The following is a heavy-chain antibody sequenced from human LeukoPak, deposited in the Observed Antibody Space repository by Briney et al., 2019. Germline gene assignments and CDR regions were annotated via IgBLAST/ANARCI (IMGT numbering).Heavy chain of an antibody. J-gene: IGHJ4*02. CDR3: AKDRAVAGIYYFDY. Sequence: GGSLRLSCAASGFTFSSYAMHWVRQAPGKGLEWVAFIRDGGSKKYYGDSVKGRFTISRDNSKKTLYLQMNSLRAEDTAVYYCAKDRAVAGIYYFDYWGQGTLVTVSS. CDR1: GFTFSSYA. D-gene: IGHD2-15*01. CDR2: IRDGGSKK. V-gene: IGHV3-30*02.